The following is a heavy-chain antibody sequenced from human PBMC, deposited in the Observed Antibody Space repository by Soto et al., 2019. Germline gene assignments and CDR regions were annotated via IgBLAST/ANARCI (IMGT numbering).Heavy chain of an antibody. J-gene: IGHJ4*03. V-gene: IGHV4-4*08. D-gene: IGHD3-3*01. CDR2: MYNTGST. Sequence: ASETLSLTCTVSGGSISSYYWSWIRQPPGKGLEWIGYMYNTGSTIYNPSLKSRVTISIDTSKNQFSLTLSSVTAADTAVYYCARDGFFGRSGYFDYWGRGTLVTVSS. CDR3: ARDGFFGRSGYFDY. CDR1: GGSISSYY.